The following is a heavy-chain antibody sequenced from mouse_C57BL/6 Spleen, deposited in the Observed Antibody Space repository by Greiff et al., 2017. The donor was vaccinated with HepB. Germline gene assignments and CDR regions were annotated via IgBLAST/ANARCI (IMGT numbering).Heavy chain of an antibody. CDR1: GYTFTSYW. CDR2: IHPNSGST. J-gene: IGHJ4*01. D-gene: IGHD1-1*01. Sequence: QVQLQQPGAELVKPGASVKLSCKASGYTFTSYWMHWVKQRPGQGLEWIGMIHPNSGSTNYNEKFKSKATLTVDKSSSTAYMQLSSLTSEDSAVYYCARPGSRGYYAMDYWGQGTSVTVSS. V-gene: IGHV1-64*01. CDR3: ARPGSRGYYAMDY.